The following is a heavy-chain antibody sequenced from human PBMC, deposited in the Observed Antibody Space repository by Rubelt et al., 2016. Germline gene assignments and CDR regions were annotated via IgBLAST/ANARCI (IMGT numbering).Heavy chain of an antibody. CDR1: GFTFSNYG. J-gene: IGHJ6*02. Sequence: QIQLVESGGGVVQPGRSLRLACAASGFTFSNYGMHWVRQAPGQGLEWVALIWYDGSNKYYADSVKGRFTISRDNSRNTLYLQRNSLRAEDTAWYYCAREASGGYSYFYGMDVWGQGTTVIVSS. CDR2: IWYDGSNK. V-gene: IGHV3-33*01. CDR3: AREASGGYSYFYGMDV. D-gene: IGHD3-22*01.